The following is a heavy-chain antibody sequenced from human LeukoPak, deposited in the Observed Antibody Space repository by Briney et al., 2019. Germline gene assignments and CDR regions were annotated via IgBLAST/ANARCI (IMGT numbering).Heavy chain of an antibody. CDR3: ARAYSSSWNNWFDP. D-gene: IGHD6-13*01. V-gene: IGHV3-53*01. CDR2: IYSGGST. Sequence: PGGSLRLSCAASGFTVSSNYTSWVRQAPGKGLEWVSVIYSGGSTYYADSVKGRFTISRDNSKNTLYLQMNSLGAEDTAVYYCARAYSSSWNNWFDPWGQGTLVTVSS. CDR1: GFTVSSNY. J-gene: IGHJ5*02.